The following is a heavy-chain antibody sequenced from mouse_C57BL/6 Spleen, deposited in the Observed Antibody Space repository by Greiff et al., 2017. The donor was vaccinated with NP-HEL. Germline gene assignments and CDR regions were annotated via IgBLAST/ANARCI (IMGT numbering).Heavy chain of an antibody. D-gene: IGHD1-1*01. CDR2: IWRGGST. J-gene: IGHJ1*03. CDR1: GFSLTSYG. CDR3: AKNLDYGSNWYFDV. Sequence: VQLQQSGPGLVQPSQSLSITCTVSGFSLTSYGVHWVRQSPGKGLEWLGVIWRGGSTDYNAAFMSRLSITKDNSKSQVFFKMNSLQADDTAIYYCAKNLDYGSNWYFDVWGTGTTVTVSS. V-gene: IGHV2-5*01.